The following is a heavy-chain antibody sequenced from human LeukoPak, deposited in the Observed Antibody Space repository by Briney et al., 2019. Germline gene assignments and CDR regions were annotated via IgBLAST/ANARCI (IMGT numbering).Heavy chain of an antibody. D-gene: IGHD2-15*01. Sequence: GSNKYYADSVKGRFTISRDNSKNTLYLQMNSLRAEDTAVYYCAKDASVVAAGDPYYYYYMDVWGKGTTVTVSS. CDR3: AKDASVVAAGDPYYYYYMDV. CDR2: GSNK. J-gene: IGHJ6*03. V-gene: IGHV3-30*02.